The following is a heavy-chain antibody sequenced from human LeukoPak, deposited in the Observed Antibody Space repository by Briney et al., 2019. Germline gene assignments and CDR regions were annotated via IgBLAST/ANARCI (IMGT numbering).Heavy chain of an antibody. CDR1: GDSVSSNSAA. Sequence: SQTLSLTCAISGDSVSSNSAAWNWIRQSPSRGLEWLGRTYYRSKWYNDYAVSVKSRITINPDTSKNQFSLQLNSVTPEDTAVYYCARSKADKYSSPPGYYYYMDVWGKGTTVTVSS. D-gene: IGHD6-6*01. J-gene: IGHJ6*03. V-gene: IGHV6-1*01. CDR3: ARSKADKYSSPPGYYYYMDV. CDR2: TYYRSKWYN.